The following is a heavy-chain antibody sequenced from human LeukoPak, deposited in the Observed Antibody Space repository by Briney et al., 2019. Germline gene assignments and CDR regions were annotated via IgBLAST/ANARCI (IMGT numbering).Heavy chain of an antibody. J-gene: IGHJ4*02. Sequence: GGSLRLSCAVSGFTVTTNYMSWVRQAPGKGLEWVSLIYSGGNTQYADSVKGRFIIFRDSSKNTLYLQMNSLRVEDTAVYYCATRAVAAPYWGQGTLVTVSS. CDR3: ATRAVAAPY. V-gene: IGHV3-66*01. D-gene: IGHD6-19*01. CDR2: IYSGGNT. CDR1: GFTVTTNY.